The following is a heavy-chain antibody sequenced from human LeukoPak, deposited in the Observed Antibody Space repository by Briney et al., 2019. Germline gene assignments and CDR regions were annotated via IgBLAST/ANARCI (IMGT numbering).Heavy chain of an antibody. D-gene: IGHD5-18*01. V-gene: IGHV4-34*01. CDR1: GGSFSGYY. CDR3: ARARIVDTAMVGGGFDP. J-gene: IGHJ5*02. CDR2: INHSGST. Sequence: PSETLSLTCAVYGGSFSGYYWSWIRQPPGKGLEWIGEINHSGSTNYNPSLKSRVTISVDTSKNQFSLKLSSVTAADTAVYYCARARIVDTAMVGGGFDPWGQGTLVTVSS.